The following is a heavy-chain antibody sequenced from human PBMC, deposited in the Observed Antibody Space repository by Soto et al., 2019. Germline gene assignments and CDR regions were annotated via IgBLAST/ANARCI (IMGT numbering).Heavy chain of an antibody. CDR3: ARPGAGARDY. CDR1: GGSFSGYY. D-gene: IGHD1-26*01. Sequence: PSETLSLTCAVYGGSFSGYYWSWIRQPPGKGLEWIGEINHSGSTDYNPSLKSRVTISVDTSKNQFSLKLSSVTAADTAVYYCARPGAGARDYWRQGTLVTVSS. CDR2: INHSGST. J-gene: IGHJ4*02. V-gene: IGHV4-34*01.